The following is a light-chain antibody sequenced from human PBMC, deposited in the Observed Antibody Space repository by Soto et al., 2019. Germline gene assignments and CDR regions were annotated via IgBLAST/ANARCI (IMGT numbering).Light chain of an antibody. Sequence: DIQMTQSPSSLSASVGDRVTITCRASQGISSYLAWYQQKPGKAPKLLIYDASRLESGVPSRFSGSGSETEFTLTISSLQPDDFATYYCQQYKSYPWTFGQGTKVDIK. CDR3: QQYKSYPWT. CDR1: QGISSY. CDR2: DAS. J-gene: IGKJ1*01. V-gene: IGKV1-5*01.